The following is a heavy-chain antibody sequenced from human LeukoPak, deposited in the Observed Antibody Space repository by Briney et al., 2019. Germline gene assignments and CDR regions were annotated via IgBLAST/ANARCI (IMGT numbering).Heavy chain of an antibody. J-gene: IGHJ4*02. Sequence: GRSLRLSCAASGFTFDDYAMHWVRQAPGKGLEWVSGISWNSGSIGYADSVKGRFTISRDNAKNSLYLQMNSLRAEDTALYYCAKGMAARPPADYFDYWGQGTLVTVSS. CDR2: ISWNSGSI. CDR1: GFTFDDYA. D-gene: IGHD6-6*01. CDR3: AKGMAARPPADYFDY. V-gene: IGHV3-9*01.